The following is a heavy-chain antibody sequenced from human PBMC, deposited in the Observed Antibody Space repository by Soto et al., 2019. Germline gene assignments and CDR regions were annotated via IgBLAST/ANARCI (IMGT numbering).Heavy chain of an antibody. Sequence: QVQLQQWGAGLLKPSETLSLTCAVYGGSFSGYYWSWIRQPPGKGLEWIGEINHSGSTNYNPSLQSRVTISVDTYKNQFSLKLSSVTAADTAVFYCARAHRAYYYYYGMDVWGQGTTVPVSS. CDR3: ARAHRAYYYYYGMDV. J-gene: IGHJ6*02. CDR2: INHSGST. V-gene: IGHV4-34*01. CDR1: GGSFSGYY.